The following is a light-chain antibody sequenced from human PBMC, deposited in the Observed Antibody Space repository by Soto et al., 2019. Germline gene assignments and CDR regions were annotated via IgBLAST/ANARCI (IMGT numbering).Light chain of an antibody. Sequence: EIVLTQSPGTLSLSPGERATLSCRASQSVNNNYLAWYPQKPGQAPSLLIYGASRRATGIPDRFSGSGSGTDSPPTISRLEPEDLAVYSCQQYGSSPLTFGGGTKVEIK. J-gene: IGKJ4*01. CDR1: QSVNNNY. V-gene: IGKV3-20*01. CDR2: GAS. CDR3: QQYGSSPLT.